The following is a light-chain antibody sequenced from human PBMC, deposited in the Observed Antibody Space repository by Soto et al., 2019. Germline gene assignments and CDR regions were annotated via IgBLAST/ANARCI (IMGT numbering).Light chain of an antibody. J-gene: IGLJ3*02. CDR2: RVI. Sequence: QSALTQPASVSGSPGQSMTISFTGTSSDIGRYDYVSWYQQLPGKAPKLIIYRVINRPSGVSDRFSGSKSGNSDSLSISGLQPEDEAGYFCGSYTSATTWVFGGGTKLTVL. CDR3: GSYTSATTWV. CDR1: SSDIGRYDY. V-gene: IGLV2-14*03.